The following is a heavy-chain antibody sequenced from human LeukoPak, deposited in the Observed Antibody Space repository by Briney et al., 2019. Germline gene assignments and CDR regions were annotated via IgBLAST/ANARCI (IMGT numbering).Heavy chain of an antibody. J-gene: IGHJ4*02. CDR1: GFTFSDYW. V-gene: IGHV3-7*01. CDR2: INYHGNEN. CDR3: TRGDPDY. Sequence: GGSLRLSCAASGFTFSDYWMQWVRQAPGKGLEWVANINYHGNENYLLDSVKGRFTISRDNAKNSLFLQMNCLRVEDTAVYYCTRGDPDYWGLGTLVTVSS. D-gene: IGHD2-21*02.